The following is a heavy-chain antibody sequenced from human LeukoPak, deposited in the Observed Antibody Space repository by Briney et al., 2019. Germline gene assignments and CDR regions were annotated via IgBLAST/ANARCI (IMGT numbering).Heavy chain of an antibody. D-gene: IGHD3-22*01. J-gene: IGHJ4*02. V-gene: IGHV4-34*01. CDR1: GGSFSGYY. CDR2: INHSGST. CDR3: ARRYHGSGYTIGYFFDY. Sequence: SETLSLTCAVYGGSFSGYYWSWIRQPPGKGLEWIGEINHSGSTNYDPSLKSRVTISVDTSKNQFSLKLSSVTAADTAVYYCARRYHGSGYTIGYFFDYWGQGTLVTVSS.